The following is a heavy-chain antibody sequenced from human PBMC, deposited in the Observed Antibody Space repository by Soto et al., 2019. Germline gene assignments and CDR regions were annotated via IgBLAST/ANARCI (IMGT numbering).Heavy chain of an antibody. CDR3: AKDIQYYYGSGSYYYYYGMDV. CDR1: GFTFDDYA. D-gene: IGHD3-10*01. CDR2: ISWNSGSI. V-gene: IGHV3-9*01. J-gene: IGHJ6*02. Sequence: GGSLRLSCAASGFTFDDYAMHWVRQAPGKGLEWVSGISWNSGSIGYADSVKGRFTISRDNAKNSLYLQMNSLRAEDTALYYCAKDIQYYYGSGSYYYYYGMDVWGQGTTVTVSS.